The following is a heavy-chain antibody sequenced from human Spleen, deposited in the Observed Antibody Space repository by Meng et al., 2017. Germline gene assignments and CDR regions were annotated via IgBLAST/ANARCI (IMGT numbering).Heavy chain of an antibody. D-gene: IGHD3-3*01. Sequence: QVQLQESGPGLVKPSETLSLTCSVSGGFISNYYWSWIRQPSGKGLEWIGGSDHFGNTIYNPSLKGRLTISVDTSKNQISLRLSSVIAADTAVYYCVYFWSGYFTSGQGTLVTVSS. V-gene: IGHV4-59*12. CDR1: GGFISNYY. CDR3: VYFWSGYFT. CDR2: SDHFGNT. J-gene: IGHJ5*02.